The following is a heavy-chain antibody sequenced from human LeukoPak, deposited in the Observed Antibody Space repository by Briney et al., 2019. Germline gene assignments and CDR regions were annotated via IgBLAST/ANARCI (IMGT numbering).Heavy chain of an antibody. D-gene: IGHD1-26*01. J-gene: IGHJ5*02. CDR1: GGSISNYY. Sequence: SETLSLTCAVSGGSISNYYWSWIRQPAGKGLEWIGRIYTTGSTNYDPSLKSRVTMSVDTSKNQFSLKLTSVTAADTAVYYCARDLGVGATDRFDPWGQGTLVTVSS. CDR2: IYTTGST. CDR3: ARDLGVGATDRFDP. V-gene: IGHV4-4*07.